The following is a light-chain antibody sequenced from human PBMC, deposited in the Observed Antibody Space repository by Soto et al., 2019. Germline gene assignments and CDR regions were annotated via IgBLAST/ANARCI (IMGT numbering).Light chain of an antibody. V-gene: IGLV1-40*01. CDR1: SSSIGAGYD. CDR2: GNT. Sequence: QSVLTQPPSVSGAPGQRVSISCTGSSSSIGAGYDVHWYQQVPGAAPKLLIHGNTNRPSGVPDRFSGSRSGTSASLAITGLQAEDEAHYYCQSYDSSLSGCVFGTGTKVTVL. CDR3: QSYDSSLSGCV. J-gene: IGLJ1*01.